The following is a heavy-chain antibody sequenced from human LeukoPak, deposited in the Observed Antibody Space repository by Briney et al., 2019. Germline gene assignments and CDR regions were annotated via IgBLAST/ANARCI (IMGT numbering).Heavy chain of an antibody. Sequence: SETLSLTCTVSGGSIRNSTDYWGWIRQPPGKELEWIGSIYYSGSTYYNPSLKSRVTISVDTSKNQFSVKLSSVTAADTAVYYCARERVDNYFDYWGQGTLVTVSS. CDR3: ARERVDNYFDY. CDR2: IYYSGST. V-gene: IGHV4-39*07. CDR1: GGSIRNSTDY. D-gene: IGHD2-15*01. J-gene: IGHJ4*02.